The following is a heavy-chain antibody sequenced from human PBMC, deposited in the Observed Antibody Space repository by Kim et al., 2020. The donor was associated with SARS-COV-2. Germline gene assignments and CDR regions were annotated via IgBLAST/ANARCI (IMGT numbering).Heavy chain of an antibody. CDR3: AKSPWGVGPFDY. CDR1: GFTFDDYA. J-gene: IGHJ4*02. D-gene: IGHD3-16*01. CDR2: ISWNSGSI. Sequence: GGSLRLSCAASGFTFDDYAMHWVRQAPGKGLEWVSGISWNSGSIGYADSVKGRFTISRDNAKNSLYLQMNSLRAEDTALYYCAKSPWGVGPFDYWGQGTLVTVSS. V-gene: IGHV3-9*01.